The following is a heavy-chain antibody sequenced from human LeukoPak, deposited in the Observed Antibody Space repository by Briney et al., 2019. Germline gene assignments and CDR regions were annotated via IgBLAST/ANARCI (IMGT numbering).Heavy chain of an antibody. CDR1: GFTFSSYA. CDR2: ISGSGGST. D-gene: IGHD3-3*01. V-gene: IGHV3-23*01. Sequence: GGSVRLSCAASGFTFSSYAMSWVGQAPGKGREWVSAISGSGGSTYYADSVKGRFTISRDNSKNTLYLQMNSLRAEDTAVYYCAIDKIGEIGVGYFDSWGQGTLVTVSS. J-gene: IGHJ4*02. CDR3: AIDKIGEIGVGYFDS.